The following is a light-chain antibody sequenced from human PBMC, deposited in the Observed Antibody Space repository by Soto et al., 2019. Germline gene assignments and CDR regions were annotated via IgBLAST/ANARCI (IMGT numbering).Light chain of an antibody. V-gene: IGKV3-11*01. CDR2: DAS. CDR3: QQRSDWTT. J-gene: IGKJ5*01. Sequence: ETVLTQSPATLSLSPGERAALSCRASQSVHSYLAWYQQKPGQGPRLLIYDASKRATGIPARFSGSGSGTDFTLTISSLEPEDFALYYCQQRSDWTTFGPGTRLEIK. CDR1: QSVHSY.